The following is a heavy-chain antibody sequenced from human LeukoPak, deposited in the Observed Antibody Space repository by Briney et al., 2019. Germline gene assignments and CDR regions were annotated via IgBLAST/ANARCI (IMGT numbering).Heavy chain of an antibody. CDR2: ISSSSYFI. CDR1: GFTFSTYT. Sequence: GGSLRLSCAASGFTFSTYTMNWVRQAPGKGLEWVSSISSSSYFIYYADSVKGRFTISRDNAKNTLYLQMNSLRAEDTAVYYCARRSAAKDAFDIWGQGTMVTVSS. CDR3: ARRSAAKDAFDI. J-gene: IGHJ3*02. D-gene: IGHD6-25*01. V-gene: IGHV3-21*01.